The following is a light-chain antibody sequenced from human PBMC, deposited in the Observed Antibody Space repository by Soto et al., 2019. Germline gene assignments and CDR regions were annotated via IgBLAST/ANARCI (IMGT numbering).Light chain of an antibody. Sequence: SPGEMATLSCRARQSIANNLAWYQQKLGQAPRVLIYGASTRATGIPDRFSGSGSGTEFILTISSLQSEDFAVYYCQEYNTWPWTFGQGTKVDIK. CDR3: QEYNTWPWT. V-gene: IGKV3-15*01. CDR1: QSIANN. CDR2: GAS. J-gene: IGKJ1*01.